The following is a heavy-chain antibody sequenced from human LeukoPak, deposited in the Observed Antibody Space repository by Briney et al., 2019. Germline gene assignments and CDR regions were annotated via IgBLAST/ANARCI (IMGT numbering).Heavy chain of an antibody. V-gene: IGHV6-1*01. CDR1: GDSVSSNSAA. J-gene: IGHJ4*02. CDR3: ARDLLWFGSFFDY. D-gene: IGHD3-10*01. Sequence: KTSQTLSLTCAISGDSVSSNSAAWNWIRQSLSRGLEWLGRTYYRSKWYNDYAVSVKSRITINPDTSKNQFSLQLNSVTPEDTAVYYCARDLLWFGSFFDYWGQGTLVTVSS. CDR2: TYYRSKWYN.